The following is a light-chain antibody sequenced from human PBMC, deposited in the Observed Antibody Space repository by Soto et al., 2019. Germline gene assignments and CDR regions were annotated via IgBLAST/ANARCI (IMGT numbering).Light chain of an antibody. Sequence: QSVLTQPASVYGSPGQSITISCTGTSSDVGSYNLVSWYQQHPGEAPKLMIYEGSKRPSGVSNRFSGSKSGNTASLTISGLQAEDEADYYCCSYAGSSYVFGTGTKVTVL. CDR2: EGS. V-gene: IGLV2-23*01. CDR3: CSYAGSSYV. J-gene: IGLJ1*01. CDR1: SSDVGSYNL.